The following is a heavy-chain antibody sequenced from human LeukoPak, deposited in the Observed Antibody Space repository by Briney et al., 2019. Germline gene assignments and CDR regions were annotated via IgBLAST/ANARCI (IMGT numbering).Heavy chain of an antibody. V-gene: IGHV3-11*01. Sequence: GGSLRLSCAASGFTFSDYYMSWIRQAPGKGLEWVSYISSSGSTIYYADSVKGRFTISRDNAKNSLYLQMNSLRAEDTAVYYCARDHSGSYYAHDAFDIWGQGTMVTVSS. CDR3: ARDHSGSYYAHDAFDI. D-gene: IGHD1-26*01. CDR2: ISSSGSTI. J-gene: IGHJ3*02. CDR1: GFTFSDYY.